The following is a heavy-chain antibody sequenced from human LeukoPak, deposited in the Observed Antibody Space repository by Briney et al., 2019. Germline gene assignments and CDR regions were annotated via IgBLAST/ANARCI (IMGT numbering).Heavy chain of an antibody. J-gene: IGHJ5*02. CDR2: IYPSGST. D-gene: IGHD1-1*01. Sequence: PSEPLSLPRTVSGRSISSYYWRWLRQPARKGLAGIGRIYPSGSTNYNPSLKSRVTMSVDTYKNQFSLKLSSVTAADTAVYYCARDGPTPNWNDYLDWFDPWGQGTLVTVSS. CDR1: GRSISSYY. V-gene: IGHV4-4*07. CDR3: ARDGPTPNWNDYLDWFDP.